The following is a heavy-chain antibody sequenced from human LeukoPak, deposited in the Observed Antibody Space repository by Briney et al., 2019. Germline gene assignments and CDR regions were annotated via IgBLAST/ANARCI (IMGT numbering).Heavy chain of an antibody. Sequence: GASVKVSCKASGGTFSSYAISWVRQAPGQGLEWMGGIIPIFGTANYAQKFQGRVTITADESTSTAYMEPSSLRSEDTAVYYCARASPTMTTVTTSDYWGQGTLVTVSS. CDR1: GGTFSSYA. D-gene: IGHD4-17*01. J-gene: IGHJ4*02. CDR3: ARASPTMTTVTTSDY. V-gene: IGHV1-69*13. CDR2: IIPIFGTA.